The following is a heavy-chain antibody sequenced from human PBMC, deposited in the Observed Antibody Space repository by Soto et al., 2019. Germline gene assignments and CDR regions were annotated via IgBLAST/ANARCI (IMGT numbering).Heavy chain of an antibody. CDR3: ASGGASFTGPGGY. Sequence: QVQLQESGPGLVKPSQNLSLTCTVSGGSITSGGYYWHWIRQHPVQGLEWIGYIFHSGSTHYHPSLKSRLTVAADTSKNQLSLRLASVTAADPAVYYCASGGASFTGPGGYGGQGTLVTVSS. J-gene: IGHJ4*02. CDR1: GGSITSGGYY. V-gene: IGHV4-31*03. D-gene: IGHD3-16*01. CDR2: IFHSGST.